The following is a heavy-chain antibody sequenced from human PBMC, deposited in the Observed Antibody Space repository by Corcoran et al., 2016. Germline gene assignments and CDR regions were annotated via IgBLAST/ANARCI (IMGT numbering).Heavy chain of an antibody. V-gene: IGHV3-33*03. D-gene: IGHD1-26*01. J-gene: IGHJ4*02. CDR1: GFTLSRHG. CDR2: IWYDGSKT. Sequence: QVQLVESGGGVVQPGGSLRLACAASGFTLSRHGMHWVRQAPGKSLEWVAIIWYDGSKTDYADSVKGRFTISRDTSKNTLYLQTTNLRAEDTAVYYCARNMGIPGRFDYCGQGTLVTVSS. CDR3: ARNMGIPGRFDY.